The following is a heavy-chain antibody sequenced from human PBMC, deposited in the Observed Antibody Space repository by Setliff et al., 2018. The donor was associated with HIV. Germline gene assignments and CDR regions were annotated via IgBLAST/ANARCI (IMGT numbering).Heavy chain of an antibody. CDR2: ITPNTGGT. CDR3: ARVLQRNYYDSSGPGDY. CDR1: GYTFTGYY. V-gene: IGHV1-2*02. D-gene: IGHD3-22*01. J-gene: IGHJ4*02. Sequence: ASVKVSCKASGYTFTGYYIHWVRQAPGQGLEWMGWITPNTGGTNYAQKFQGRVTMTWDTSISTAYMELSRLRSDDTAVYYCARVLQRNYYDSSGPGDYWGRGTLVTVSS.